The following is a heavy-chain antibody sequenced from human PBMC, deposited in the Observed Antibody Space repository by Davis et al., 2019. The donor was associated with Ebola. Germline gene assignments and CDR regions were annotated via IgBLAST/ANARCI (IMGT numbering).Heavy chain of an antibody. J-gene: IGHJ4*02. CDR3: TRGYCSGGSCYHGAFDY. CDR1: GFTFGDYA. Sequence: PGGSLRLSCKAFGFTFGDYAMTWFRQAPGKGLEWVGFVRSKPYGGTTEYGASVKGRFTISRDDSKDIAYLQMNSLKTEDTAVYYCTRGYCSGGSCYHGAFDYWGQGTLVTVSS. V-gene: IGHV3-49*03. D-gene: IGHD2-15*01. CDR2: VRSKPYGGTT.